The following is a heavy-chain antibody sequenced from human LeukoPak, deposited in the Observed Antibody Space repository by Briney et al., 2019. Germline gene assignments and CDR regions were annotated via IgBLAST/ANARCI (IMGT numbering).Heavy chain of an antibody. D-gene: IGHD3-10*01. Sequence: ASVKVSCKASGYTFTDYYRHWVQQAPGKGLEWMGRVDPEDGEAIYAEKFQGRVTITRDTSASTAYMELSSLRSEDTAVYYCARGRYYYGSGSCFDYWGQGTLVTVSS. J-gene: IGHJ4*02. CDR2: VDPEDGEA. V-gene: IGHV1-69-2*01. CDR3: ARGRYYYGSGSCFDY. CDR1: GYTFTDYY.